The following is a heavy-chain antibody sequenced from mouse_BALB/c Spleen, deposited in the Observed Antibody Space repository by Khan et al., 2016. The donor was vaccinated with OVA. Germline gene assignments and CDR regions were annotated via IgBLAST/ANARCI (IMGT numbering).Heavy chain of an antibody. CDR1: GYTFTNYW. CDR2: VNPSTGYT. Sequence: QVQLKESGAELAKPGASVKMSCKASGYTFTNYWMHWVNQRPGQGLEWIGYVNPSTGYTEYNQKFKDKATLTADKYTSKVYMQLRSLASEDYAICYCVNHDNGSGWFTYWGQGTLVTVSA. D-gene: IGHD4-1*01. J-gene: IGHJ3*01. CDR3: VNHDNGSGWFTY. V-gene: IGHV1-7*01.